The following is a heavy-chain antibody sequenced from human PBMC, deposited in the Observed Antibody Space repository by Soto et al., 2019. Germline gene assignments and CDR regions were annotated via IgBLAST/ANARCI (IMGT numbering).Heavy chain of an antibody. V-gene: IGHV3-30*18. CDR3: AKTMGYDILTGYLDAFDI. J-gene: IGHJ3*02. D-gene: IGHD3-9*01. CDR2: ISYDGSNK. CDR1: GFTFSSYG. Sequence: QVHLVESGGGVVQPGRSLRLSCAASGFTFSSYGMHWVRQAPGKGLEWVAVISYDGSNKYYADSVKGRFTISRDNSKNTLYLPMNRLRAEDTAVYYCAKTMGYDILTGYLDAFDIWGQGTMVTVSS.